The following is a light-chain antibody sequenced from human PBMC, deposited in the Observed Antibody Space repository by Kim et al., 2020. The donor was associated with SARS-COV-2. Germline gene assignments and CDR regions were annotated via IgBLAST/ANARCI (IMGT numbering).Light chain of an antibody. CDR3: LQRSSWPIT. V-gene: IGKV3-11*01. CDR2: DAP. Sequence: SLSPGDRATLHCKASQDIHGFLAWYQQRPGQAPRPLIYDAPNRATGIPARFSGSGSGTDFTLTISTLGPEDFAIYYLQRSSWPITLGQGTRLEIK. CDR1: QDIHGF. J-gene: IGKJ5*01.